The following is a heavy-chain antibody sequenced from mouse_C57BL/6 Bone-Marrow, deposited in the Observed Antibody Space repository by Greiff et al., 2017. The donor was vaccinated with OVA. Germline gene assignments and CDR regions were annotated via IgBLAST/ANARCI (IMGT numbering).Heavy chain of an antibody. CDR3: ARYSSGYVAWFAY. CDR2: IYPRSGNT. Sequence: QVQLQQSGAELARPGASVKLSCKASGYTFTSYGISWVKQRTGQGLEWIGEIYPRSGNTYYNDKFKGKATLTADKSSSTAYMELRSLTSEDSAVYFCARYSSGYVAWFAYWGQGTLVTVSA. CDR1: GYTFTSYG. D-gene: IGHD3-2*02. V-gene: IGHV1-81*01. J-gene: IGHJ3*01.